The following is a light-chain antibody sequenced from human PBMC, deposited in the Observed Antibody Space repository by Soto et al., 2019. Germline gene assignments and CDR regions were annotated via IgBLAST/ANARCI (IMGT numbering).Light chain of an antibody. CDR1: QSISSS. V-gene: IGKV1-5*01. Sequence: IQLTQSPSSLSASVGDRVTITCRASQSISSSLAWYQQRPGKAPKLLIYDASSLESGVPSRFSGSGPGTEFTLTINSLQPDDFATYYCQQYNSYWTFGQGTKVDIK. J-gene: IGKJ1*01. CDR2: DAS. CDR3: QQYNSYWT.